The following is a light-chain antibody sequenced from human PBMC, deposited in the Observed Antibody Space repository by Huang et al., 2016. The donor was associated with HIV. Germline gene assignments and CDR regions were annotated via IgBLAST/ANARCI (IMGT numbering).Light chain of an antibody. Sequence: DIQMTQSPSTLSASAGDRVTITCRASQTISNWLAWYQQKLGKAPKLLIYKASSLESGVPTRFSGSGSGTEVTLTISSLQPDDFATYYCQQYRSYPYTFGQGTKLEIK. J-gene: IGKJ2*01. CDR1: QTISNW. V-gene: IGKV1-5*03. CDR2: KAS. CDR3: QQYRSYPYT.